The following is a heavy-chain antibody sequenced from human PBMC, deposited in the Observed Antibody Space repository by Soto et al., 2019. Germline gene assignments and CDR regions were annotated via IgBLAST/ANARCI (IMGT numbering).Heavy chain of an antibody. Sequence: QVQLVQSGAEVKKPASSVKVSCQASGGGFNNYAISWVRQAPGQGLEWMGGIIPMFGTPNYAEKFRGRVTITADEATRTAYMELSSLRSEDTAIYYCARDPTRGGVVPHDSGMDVWGQGTTVPVSS. CDR3: ARDPTRGGVVPHDSGMDV. V-gene: IGHV1-69*01. D-gene: IGHD3-3*01. J-gene: IGHJ6*02. CDR1: GGGFNNYA. CDR2: IIPMFGTP.